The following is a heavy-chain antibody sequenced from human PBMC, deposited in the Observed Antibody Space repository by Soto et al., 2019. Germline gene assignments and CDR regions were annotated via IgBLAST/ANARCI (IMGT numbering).Heavy chain of an antibody. V-gene: IGHV4-31*03. CDR3: ERCCSEYSSSWLPTRGGFDY. CDR2: VYSSGST. CDR1: GGSISSGGYY. Sequence: QVQLQESGPGLVKPSQTLSLTCTVSGGSISSGGYYWSWIRQHPGKGLGWFGCVYSSGSTYNNPYLKNRVTISVNTSNNQSSLKLRSVTAADTAVYYCERCCSEYSSSWLPTRGGFDYWGQGTLVTVSS. D-gene: IGHD6-13*01. J-gene: IGHJ4*02.